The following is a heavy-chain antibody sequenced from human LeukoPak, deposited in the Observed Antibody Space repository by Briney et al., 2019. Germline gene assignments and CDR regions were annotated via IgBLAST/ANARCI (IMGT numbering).Heavy chain of an antibody. V-gene: IGHV3-23*01. CDR1: GFTFSNAW. CDR2: ISTRGDIT. J-gene: IGHJ4*02. CDR3: AKDSRRFDY. Sequence: PGGSLRLSCAASGFTFSNAWMNWVRQAPGKGLEWVSAISTRGDITYYADSVKGRFTISRDNSKNTLYLQMNSLRAEDTAVYYCAKDSRRFDYWGQGTLVTVSS.